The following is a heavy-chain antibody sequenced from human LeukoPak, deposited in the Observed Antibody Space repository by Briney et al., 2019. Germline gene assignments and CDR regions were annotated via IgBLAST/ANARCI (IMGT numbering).Heavy chain of an antibody. V-gene: IGHV5-51*01. CDR1: GYSFTSYW. CDR3: ASCGGSDSSGSGFDY. Sequence: GESLQISCQGSGYSFTSYWIGWVRQLPGKGLEGMGIIYPGDSDTRYSPSFQGQVTISADKSISTAYLQWSSLKASDTAMYYCASCGGSDSSGSGFDYWGQGTLVTVSS. CDR2: IYPGDSDT. D-gene: IGHD3-22*01. J-gene: IGHJ4*02.